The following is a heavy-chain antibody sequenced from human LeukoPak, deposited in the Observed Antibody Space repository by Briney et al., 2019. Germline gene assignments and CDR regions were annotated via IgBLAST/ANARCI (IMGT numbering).Heavy chain of an antibody. D-gene: IGHD3-10*01. V-gene: IGHV3-33*01. Sequence: TGGSLRLSCAASGFAFNTYAMHWLRRAPGQGLEWVALIWHDGSHKFYSHSVRGQFTISRDNSKNTVSLQMYNLRPEDTAVYYCAREIFGSGIYPEFWGQGTLGTVSS. CDR2: IWHDGSHK. CDR1: GFAFNTYA. J-gene: IGHJ4*02. CDR3: AREIFGSGIYPEF.